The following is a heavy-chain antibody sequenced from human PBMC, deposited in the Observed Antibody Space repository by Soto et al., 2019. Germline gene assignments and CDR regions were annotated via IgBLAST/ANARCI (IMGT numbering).Heavy chain of an antibody. CDR3: TRRIEAATGTGGYFDL. Sequence: EVQLAESGGGLVQPGGSLKLSCAASGFTVSGSDMHWVRQASGKGLEWVGRIRSKANSYATAYAASVKGRFTISRDDSENTAYLQMNSLNTEDTAVYYCTRRIEAATGTGGYFDLWGRGTLVTVSS. V-gene: IGHV3-73*02. J-gene: IGHJ2*01. CDR1: GFTVSGSD. CDR2: IRSKANSYAT. D-gene: IGHD6-13*01.